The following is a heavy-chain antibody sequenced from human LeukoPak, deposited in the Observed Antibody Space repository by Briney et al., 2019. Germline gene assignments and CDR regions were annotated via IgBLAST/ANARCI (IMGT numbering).Heavy chain of an antibody. J-gene: IGHJ4*02. CDR3: VRDFGMTD. CDR1: GGPISSYY. D-gene: IGHD1-20*01. V-gene: IGHV4-59*01. Sequence: SETLSLTCTVSGGPISSYYWSWIRQPPGKGLEWIGYIYYSGSTNYNPSLKSRVTISVDTSKNQFSLKLSSVTAADTAVYYCVRDFGMTDWGQGTLVTVSS. CDR2: IYYSGST.